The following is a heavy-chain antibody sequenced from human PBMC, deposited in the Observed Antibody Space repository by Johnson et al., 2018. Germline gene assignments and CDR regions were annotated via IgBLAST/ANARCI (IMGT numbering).Heavy chain of an antibody. Sequence: EVQLVESGGGLVQPGGSLKLSCAASGLIFSGSTMHWVRQASGKGLEWVGRIRSKANSYATAYAASVKGRFTISRDDSKNTAYLQMNSLKTEDTAVYYCTRHRRWTGDAFDIWGQGTMVTVSS. V-gene: IGHV3-73*01. J-gene: IGHJ3*02. D-gene: IGHD1-14*01. CDR2: IRSKANSYAT. CDR1: GLIFSGST. CDR3: TRHRRWTGDAFDI.